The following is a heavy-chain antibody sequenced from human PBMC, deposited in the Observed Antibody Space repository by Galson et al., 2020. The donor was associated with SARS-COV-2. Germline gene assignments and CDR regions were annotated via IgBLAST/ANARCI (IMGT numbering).Heavy chain of an antibody. CDR1: GGSLSSYY. Sequence: ETSETLSLTCTVSGGSLSSYYWSWIRQPPGKGLEWIGYIYYSGSTYYNPSLRIQVTISVDTSKNQFSLKLSSVTAADTAVYYCARLIGYLFYSSSFYFDYWGQGTLVTVSS. CDR2: IYYSGST. V-gene: IGHV4-59*04. CDR3: ARLIGYLFYSSSFYFDY. D-gene: IGHD6-6*01. J-gene: IGHJ4*02.